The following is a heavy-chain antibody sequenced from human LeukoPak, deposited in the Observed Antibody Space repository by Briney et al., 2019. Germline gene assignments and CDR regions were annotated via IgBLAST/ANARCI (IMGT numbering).Heavy chain of an antibody. CDR2: ISGSGGST. D-gene: IGHD2-2*01. CDR1: GFTFSSYA. V-gene: IGHV3-23*01. Sequence: GGSLRLSCAASGFTFSSYAMSWVRQAPGKGLEGVSAISGSGGSTYYADSVKGRFTISRDNSKNTLYLQMHSLRAEDTAVYYCAKVRKDIVVVPAAIDYWGQGTLVTVSS. CDR3: AKVRKDIVVVPAAIDY. J-gene: IGHJ4*02.